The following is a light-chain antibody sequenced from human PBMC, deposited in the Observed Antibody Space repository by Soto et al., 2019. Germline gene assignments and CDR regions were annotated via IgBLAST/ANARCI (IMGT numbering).Light chain of an antibody. V-gene: IGKV3D-20*02. CDR2: DAS. J-gene: IGKJ4*01. CDR3: QQRSNS. Sequence: IVLTQSPGTLSLSPGERATLSCRASQSFSSTYLAWYQQKPGQAPRLLIYDASSRATGIPPRFSGSGSGTDFTLTISSLEPEDFAVYYCQQRSNSFGGGTKVDIK. CDR1: QSFSSTY.